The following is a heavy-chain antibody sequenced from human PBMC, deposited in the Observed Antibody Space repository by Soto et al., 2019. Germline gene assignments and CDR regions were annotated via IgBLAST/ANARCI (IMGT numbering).Heavy chain of an antibody. J-gene: IGHJ6*03. CDR3: ARDAGYDSRFNCSGGSCYSSYYYMDV. Sequence: GGSLRLSCAASGFTFSSYWMHWVRQAPGKGLVWVSRINSDGSSTSYADSVKGRFTISRDNAKNTLYLQMNSLRAEDTAVYYCARDAGYDSRFNCSGGSCYSSYYYMDVWGKGPTVTVS. V-gene: IGHV3-74*01. CDR2: INSDGSST. D-gene: IGHD2-15*01. CDR1: GFTFSSYW.